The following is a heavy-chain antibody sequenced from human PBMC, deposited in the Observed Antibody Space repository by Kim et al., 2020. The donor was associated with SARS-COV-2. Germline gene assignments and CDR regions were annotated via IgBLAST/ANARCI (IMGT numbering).Heavy chain of an antibody. V-gene: IGHV4-59*13. CDR2: IYYSGST. CDR1: GGSISSYY. D-gene: IGHD1-1*01. Sequence: SETLSLTCTVSGGSISSYYWSWIRQPPGKGLEWIGYIYYSGSTNYNPSLKSRVTISVDTSKNQFSLKLSSVTAADTAVYYCARNEREGRQRIYWYFDLWGRGTLVTVSS. CDR3: ARNEREGRQRIYWYFDL. J-gene: IGHJ2*01.